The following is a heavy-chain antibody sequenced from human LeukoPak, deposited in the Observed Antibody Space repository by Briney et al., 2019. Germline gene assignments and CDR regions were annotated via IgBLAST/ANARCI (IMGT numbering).Heavy chain of an antibody. CDR1: GFTFSSYW. D-gene: IGHD6-13*01. CDR2: IKQDGSEK. V-gene: IGHV3-7*01. J-gene: IGHJ6*03. CDR3: ARDPHSSSWYSYYYYYMDV. Sequence: GGSLRLSCAASGFTFSSYWMSWVRQAPGKGLEWVANIKQDGSEKYYVDSVKGRFTISRDNAKNSLYLQMNSLRAEDTAVYYCARDPHSSSWYSYYYYYMDVWGKGTTVTISS.